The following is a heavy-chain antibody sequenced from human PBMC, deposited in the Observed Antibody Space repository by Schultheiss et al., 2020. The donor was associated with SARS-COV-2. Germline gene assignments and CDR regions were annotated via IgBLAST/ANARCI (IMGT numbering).Heavy chain of an antibody. J-gene: IGHJ4*02. Sequence: GGSLRLSCAASGFTFSSYGMHWVRQAPGKGLEWVAVISYDGSNKYYADSVKGRFTISRDNSKYTLDLQMNSLRPEDTAVYYCARDLAHCTSSSCYGVLIDYWGQGTLVTVSS. CDR3: ARDLAHCTSSSCYGVLIDY. CDR2: ISYDGSNK. CDR1: GFTFSSYG. D-gene: IGHD2-2*01. V-gene: IGHV3-30*03.